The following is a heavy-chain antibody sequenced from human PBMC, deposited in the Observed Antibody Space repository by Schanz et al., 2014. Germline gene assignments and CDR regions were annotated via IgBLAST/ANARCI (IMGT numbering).Heavy chain of an antibody. J-gene: IGHJ5*02. V-gene: IGHV3-74*02. CDR1: GFTFSSYW. CDR2: IKSDGSST. D-gene: IGHD3-10*01. CDR3: ARPALWFGDNCFDP. Sequence: EVQLAESGGGLVQPGGSLRLSCAASGFTFSSYWMHWVRQVPGKGLVWVSRIKSDGSSTSYADSVKGRFTISRDNAKNTLYLQMSSLRAEDTAVYYCARPALWFGDNCFDPWGQGTLVTVSS.